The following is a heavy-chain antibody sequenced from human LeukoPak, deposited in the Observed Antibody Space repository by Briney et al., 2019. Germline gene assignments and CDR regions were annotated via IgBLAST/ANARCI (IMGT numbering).Heavy chain of an antibody. D-gene: IGHD6-13*01. CDR3: AKVYSSSWSYYYYYMDV. CDR1: GGSISFYY. J-gene: IGHJ6*03. Sequence: SETLSLTCTVSGGSISFYYWSWIRQPPGKGLEWIGYIYYSGSTNYNPSLKSRVTISLDTSKNQFSLKLSSVTAADTAVYYCAKVYSSSWSYYYYYMDVWGKGTTVTVSS. CDR2: IYYSGST. V-gene: IGHV4-59*01.